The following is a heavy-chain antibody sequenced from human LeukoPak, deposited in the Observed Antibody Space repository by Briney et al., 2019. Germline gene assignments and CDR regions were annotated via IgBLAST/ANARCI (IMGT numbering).Heavy chain of an antibody. CDR2: IKPDGTTK. V-gene: IGHV3-7*01. Sequence: GGSLRLSCAASGFTFSRYWMSWVRQAPGKGLEWLAHIKPDGTTKSYVDSVKGRFTISRDNSKNTLYLQMNSLRAEDTAVYYCAKDLPLYYYGSGSNFDYWGQGTLVTVSS. J-gene: IGHJ4*02. CDR1: GFTFSRYW. CDR3: AKDLPLYYYGSGSNFDY. D-gene: IGHD3-10*01.